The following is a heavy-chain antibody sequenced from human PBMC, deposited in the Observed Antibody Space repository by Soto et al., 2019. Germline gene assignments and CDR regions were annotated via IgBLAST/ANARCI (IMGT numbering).Heavy chain of an antibody. CDR2: ISSSSSTI. D-gene: IGHD4-17*01. Sequence: GGSLRLSCAASGFTFSSYSMNWVRQAPGKGLEWVSYISSSSSTIYYADSVKGRFTISRDNAKNSLYLQMNSLRAEDTAVYYCARARGYGVPTGLTDYWGQGTLVTVSS. V-gene: IGHV3-48*01. CDR1: GFTFSSYS. CDR3: ARARGYGVPTGLTDY. J-gene: IGHJ4*02.